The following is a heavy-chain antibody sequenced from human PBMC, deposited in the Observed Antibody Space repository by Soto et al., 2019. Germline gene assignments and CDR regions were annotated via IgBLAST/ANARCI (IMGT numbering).Heavy chain of an antibody. D-gene: IGHD2-15*01. V-gene: IGHV3-72*01. CDR3: TRVPTPVPAAIDI. CDR1: GFTLSDYY. J-gene: IGHJ3*02. Sequence: EVQLVESGGGLVQPGGSLRLSCAASGFTLSDYYIDWVRQAPGKGLDWVGRIRNEANSYTAVYAASVTGRFTMSRDDSKNSLYLQMDSLKTEDTAVYYCTRVPTPVPAAIDIWGQGTMVTVSS. CDR2: IRNEANSYTA.